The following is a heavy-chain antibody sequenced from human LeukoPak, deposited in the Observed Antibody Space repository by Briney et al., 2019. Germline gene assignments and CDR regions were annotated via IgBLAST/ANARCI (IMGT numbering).Heavy chain of an antibody. CDR1: GFTFIDHG. V-gene: IGHV3-23*01. D-gene: IGHD1-26*01. CDR3: AKNSGTYYY. J-gene: IGHJ4*02. CDR2: IDTRGENT. Sequence: GGSLRLSCATSGFTFIDHGMTWVRQAPGRGLEWVSTIDTRGENTFYADAAKGRFTISRDNSKNTVYLQMDSLRVEDTAIYYCAKNSGTYYYWGQGALVTV.